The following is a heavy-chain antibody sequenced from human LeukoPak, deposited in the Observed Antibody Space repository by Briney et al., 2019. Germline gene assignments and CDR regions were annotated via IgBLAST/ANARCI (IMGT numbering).Heavy chain of an antibody. Sequence: SDTLSLTCTVSGCSISSGSYYWGWVPQPPGKALGWIGNSFYSGSTYYSPSLKSRVTISLDTSRNQFSLKLSSVTAADTAVYYCARGRGSLRYFDWLPPFDYWGQGTLVAVSS. CDR1: GCSISSGSYY. CDR3: ARGRGSLRYFDWLPPFDY. D-gene: IGHD3-9*01. CDR2: SFYSGST. J-gene: IGHJ4*02. V-gene: IGHV4-39*07.